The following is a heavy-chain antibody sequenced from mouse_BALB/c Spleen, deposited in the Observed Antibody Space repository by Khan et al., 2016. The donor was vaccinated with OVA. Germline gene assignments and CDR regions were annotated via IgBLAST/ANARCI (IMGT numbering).Heavy chain of an antibody. J-gene: IGHJ3*01. Sequence: EVELVESGGGLVQPGGSRKLSCAASGFTFIDYGMAWVRQTPGKGPEWIAFISSVAYSIYYADTVTGRFTISRENAKNILYLEMSSLRSDDTAMYYCARGGFAYWGQGTLVTVS. CDR3: ARGGFAY. CDR1: GFTFIDYG. V-gene: IGHV5-15*02. CDR2: ISSVAYSI.